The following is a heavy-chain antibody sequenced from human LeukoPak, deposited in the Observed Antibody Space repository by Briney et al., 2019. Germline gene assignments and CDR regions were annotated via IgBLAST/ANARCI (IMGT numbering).Heavy chain of an antibody. CDR2: IKSKTDGGTT. J-gene: IGHJ4*02. V-gene: IGHV3-15*01. D-gene: IGHD1-26*01. CDR1: GFTFSHAW. Sequence: GGSLRLSCAASGFTFSHAWMSWVRQAPGRGLGWVGRIKSKTDGGTTDYAAPVIARFTISRDDSKTTLFLQMNSLKIEDTAVYYCTIYSGSYFDYWGQGTLVTVSS. CDR3: TIYSGSYFDY.